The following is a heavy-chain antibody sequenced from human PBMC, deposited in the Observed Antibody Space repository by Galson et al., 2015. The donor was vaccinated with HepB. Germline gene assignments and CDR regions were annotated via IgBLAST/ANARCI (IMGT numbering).Heavy chain of an antibody. CDR1: GFTFSSYG. Sequence: LRLSCAASGFTFSSYGMHWVRQAPGKGLEWVAVIWYDGSNKYYADSVKGRFTISRDNSKNTLYLQMNSLRAEDTAVYYCAKSRRDSHYGMDVWGQGTTVTVSS. D-gene: IGHD4-11*01. CDR2: IWYDGSNK. J-gene: IGHJ6*02. CDR3: AKSRRDSHYGMDV. V-gene: IGHV3-33*06.